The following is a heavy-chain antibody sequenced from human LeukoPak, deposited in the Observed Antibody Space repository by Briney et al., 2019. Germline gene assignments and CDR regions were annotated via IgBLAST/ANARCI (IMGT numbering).Heavy chain of an antibody. Sequence: GASVKVSCKASGGTFSSYAISWVRQAPGQGLEWMGGIIPIFGTANYAQKFQGRVTITADESTSTAYMELSSLRSEDTAVYYCARDRRDHDILTGYSYYFDYWGQGTLVTVSS. CDR2: IIPIFGTA. V-gene: IGHV1-69*13. CDR3: ARDRRDHDILTGYSYYFDY. J-gene: IGHJ4*02. D-gene: IGHD3-9*01. CDR1: GGTFSSYA.